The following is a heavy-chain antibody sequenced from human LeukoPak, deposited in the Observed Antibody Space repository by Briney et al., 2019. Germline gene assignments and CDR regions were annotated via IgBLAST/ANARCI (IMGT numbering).Heavy chain of an antibody. CDR3: ARGRTIWYSYGYFLDY. J-gene: IGHJ4*02. CDR2: INHSGST. D-gene: IGHD5-18*01. V-gene: IGHV4-34*01. CDR1: GGSFSGYY. Sequence: PSETLSLTSAVYGGSFSGYYWSWIRQPPGKGLEWIGEINHSGSTNYNPSLKSRVTISVDTSKNQFSLKLSSVTAADTAVYYCARGRTIWYSYGYFLDYWGQGTLVTVSS.